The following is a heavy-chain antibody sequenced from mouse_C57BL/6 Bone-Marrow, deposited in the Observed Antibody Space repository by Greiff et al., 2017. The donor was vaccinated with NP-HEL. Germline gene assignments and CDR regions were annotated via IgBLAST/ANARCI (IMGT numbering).Heavy chain of an antibody. CDR1: GYTFTSYW. CDR3: ARSGNFRDYYGLYYFDY. J-gene: IGHJ2*01. D-gene: IGHD1-1*01. CDR2: IDPNSGGT. Sequence: QVQLKQPGAELVKPGASVKLSCKASGYTFTSYWMHWVKQRPGRGLEWIGRIDPNSGGTKYNEKFKSKATLTVDKPSSTAYMQLSSLTSEDSAVYYCARSGNFRDYYGLYYFDYWGQGTTLTVSS. V-gene: IGHV1-72*01.